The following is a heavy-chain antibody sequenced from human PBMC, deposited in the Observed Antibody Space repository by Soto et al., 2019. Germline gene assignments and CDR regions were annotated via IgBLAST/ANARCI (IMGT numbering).Heavy chain of an antibody. CDR1: GYTFTSYD. V-gene: IGHV1-8*01. D-gene: IGHD6-13*01. J-gene: IGHJ4*02. CDR3: ARDLAAGDY. CDR2: FNPNSGNT. Sequence: ASVKVSCKASGYTFTSYDINWVRQATGQGLEWMGRFNPNSGNTNYAQKFQGRVTLTMDTSTRTVYMELSSLRFDDTAVYYCARDLAAGDYWGQGTLVTVSS.